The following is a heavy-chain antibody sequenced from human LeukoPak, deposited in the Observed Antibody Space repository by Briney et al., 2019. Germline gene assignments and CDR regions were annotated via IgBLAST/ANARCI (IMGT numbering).Heavy chain of an antibody. V-gene: IGHV1-2*02. CDR1: AYTFSGYY. Sequence: ASVKVSCKASAYTFSGYYIHWVRQAPGQGLEWMGWINFNSGGKIFAEKFQDRVTMARDTSISTAYMELSRLRSDDTAVYYCARQIVSGSMGCDFWGQGTLVTVS. D-gene: IGHD2-21*01. CDR2: INFNSGGK. J-gene: IGHJ4*02. CDR3: ARQIVSGSMGCDF.